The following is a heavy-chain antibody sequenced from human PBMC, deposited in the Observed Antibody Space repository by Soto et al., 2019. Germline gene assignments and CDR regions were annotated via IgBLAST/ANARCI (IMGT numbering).Heavy chain of an antibody. CDR3: TTDWYYYARSGYYYLDY. V-gene: IGHV3-15*01. CDR1: GFTFSNAW. CDR2: IKSKTDGGTT. Sequence: SGGSLRLSCAASGFTFSNAWMSWVRQAPGKGLEWVGRIKSKTDGGTTDYAAPVKGRFTISRDDSKNTLYLQMNSLKTEDTAVYYCTTDWYYYARSGYYYLDYCGQGTRVTVPS. J-gene: IGHJ4*02. D-gene: IGHD3-22*01.